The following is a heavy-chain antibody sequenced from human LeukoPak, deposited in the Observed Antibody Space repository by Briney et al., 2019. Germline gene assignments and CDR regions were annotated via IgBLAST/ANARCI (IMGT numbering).Heavy chain of an antibody. Sequence: SETLSLTCTVSGGSISSGSYYWSWIRQPPGKGLEWIGYIYYSGSTNYNPSLKSRVTISVDTSKNQFSLKLSSVTAADTAVYYCARDRDCSGGSCYSLAFDIWGQGTMVTVSS. J-gene: IGHJ3*02. D-gene: IGHD2-15*01. CDR3: ARDRDCSGGSCYSLAFDI. V-gene: IGHV4-61*01. CDR1: GGSISSGSYY. CDR2: IYYSGST.